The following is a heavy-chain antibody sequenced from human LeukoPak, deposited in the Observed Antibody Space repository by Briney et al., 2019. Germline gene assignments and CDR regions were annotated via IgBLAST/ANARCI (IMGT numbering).Heavy chain of an antibody. D-gene: IGHD1-26*01. Sequence: ASVKVSCKASGYTFTSYGISWVRQAPGQGLEWVGWISAYNGNTNYAQKLQGRVTMTTDTSTSTAYMELRSLRSGDTAVYYCSRYGGGSYYGYYFDYWGQGTLVTVSS. CDR2: ISAYNGNT. V-gene: IGHV1-18*01. CDR3: SRYGGGSYYGYYFDY. CDR1: GYTFTSYG. J-gene: IGHJ4*02.